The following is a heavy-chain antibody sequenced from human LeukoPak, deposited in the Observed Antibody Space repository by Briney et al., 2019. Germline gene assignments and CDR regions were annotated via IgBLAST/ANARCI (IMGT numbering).Heavy chain of an antibody. D-gene: IGHD5-24*01. Sequence: PSETLSLTCTVSGGSISSSSYYWGWIRQPPGKGLEWIGSIYYSGSTYYNPSLKSRVTISVDTSKNQFSLKLSSVTAADTAVYYCAGGMDGYNFYYFDYWGQGTLVTVSS. CDR2: IYYSGST. CDR1: GGSISSSSYY. J-gene: IGHJ4*02. V-gene: IGHV4-39*07. CDR3: AGGMDGYNFYYFDY.